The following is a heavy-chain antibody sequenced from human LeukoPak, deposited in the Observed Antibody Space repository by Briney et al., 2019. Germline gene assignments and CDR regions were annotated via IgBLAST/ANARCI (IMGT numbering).Heavy chain of an antibody. D-gene: IGHD6-13*01. CDR3: ARGMEQQLAFDS. CDR2: IYSGGTI. J-gene: IGHJ4*02. V-gene: IGHV3-53*01. Sequence: GGSLRLSCAASGFTVSTTYMSWVRQAPGKGLEWVSLIYSGGTIYSADSVKGRFTISRNNSKNTLYLQMNSLRAEDTAFYYCARGMEQQLAFDSWGQGTLVTVSS. CDR1: GFTVSTTY.